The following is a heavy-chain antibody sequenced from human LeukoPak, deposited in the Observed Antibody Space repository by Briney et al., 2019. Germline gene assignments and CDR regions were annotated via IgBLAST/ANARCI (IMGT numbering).Heavy chain of an antibody. J-gene: IGHJ4*02. Sequence: PSETLSLTCTVSGGSVSSGTYYWSWIRQPPGKGLEWIGYIYYSGSTNYNPSLKSRVTISVDTSKNQFSLKLSSVTAADTAVYYCARDGLTGYSYGYHYWGQGTLVTVSS. D-gene: IGHD5-18*01. CDR3: ARDGLTGYSYGYHY. V-gene: IGHV4-61*01. CDR2: IYYSGST. CDR1: GGSVSSGTYY.